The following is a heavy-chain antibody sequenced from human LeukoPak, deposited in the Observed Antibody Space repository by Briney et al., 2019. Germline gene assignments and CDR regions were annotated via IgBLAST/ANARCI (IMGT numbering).Heavy chain of an antibody. CDR2: VSSSSSYI. J-gene: IGHJ4*02. CDR1: GFTFSSYS. CDR3: ARDRRTYYDFWSGLNYFDY. D-gene: IGHD3-3*01. V-gene: IGHV3-21*01. Sequence: GGSLRLSCAASGFTFSSYSMNWVRQAPGKGLEWVSSVSSSSSYIYYADSVKGRFTISRDNAKNSLYLQMNSLRAEDTAVYYCARDRRTYYDFWSGLNYFDYWGQGTLVTVSS.